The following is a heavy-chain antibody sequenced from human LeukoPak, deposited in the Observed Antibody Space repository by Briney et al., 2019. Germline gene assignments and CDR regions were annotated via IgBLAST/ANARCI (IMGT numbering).Heavy chain of an antibody. D-gene: IGHD2-21*02. CDR3: ARESSVVVTAGGLVY. V-gene: IGHV1-69*04. CDR2: IIPILGIA. J-gene: IGHJ4*02. Sequence: GASVKVSCKPSGGTFSSYTISWVRQAPGQGLEWMGRIIPILGIANYAQKFQGRVTITADKSTSTAYMELSSLRSEDTAVYYCARESSVVVTAGGLVYWGQGTLVTVSS. CDR1: GGTFSSYT.